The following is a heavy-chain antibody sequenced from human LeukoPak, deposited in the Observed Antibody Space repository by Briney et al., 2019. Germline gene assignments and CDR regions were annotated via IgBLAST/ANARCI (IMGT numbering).Heavy chain of an antibody. Sequence: GGSLRLSCAASEFTVSSNYMSWVRQAPGKGLEWVSVIYSGGNTYYADSVKGRFTISRDSSKNTVYLHMNSLRVEDTAVYYCARDLSQQLDYYFDYWGQGTLVTVSS. CDR1: EFTVSSNY. CDR3: ARDLSQQLDYYFDY. CDR2: IYSGGNT. D-gene: IGHD6-13*01. J-gene: IGHJ4*02. V-gene: IGHV3-53*01.